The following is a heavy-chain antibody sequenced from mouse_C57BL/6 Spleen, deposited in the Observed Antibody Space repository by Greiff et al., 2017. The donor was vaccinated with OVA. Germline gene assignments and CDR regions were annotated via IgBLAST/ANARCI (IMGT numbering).Heavy chain of an antibody. J-gene: IGHJ2*01. CDR1: GYTFTDYE. D-gene: IGHD3-2*02. CDR2: IDPETGGT. CDR3: TIDSSGYRRYFDY. V-gene: IGHV1-15*01. Sequence: QVQLKQSGAELVRPGASVTLSCKASGYTFTDYEMHWVKQTPVHGLEWIGAIDPETGGTAYNQKFKGKAILTADKSSSTAYMELRSLTSEDSAVYYCTIDSSGYRRYFDYWGQGTTLTVSS.